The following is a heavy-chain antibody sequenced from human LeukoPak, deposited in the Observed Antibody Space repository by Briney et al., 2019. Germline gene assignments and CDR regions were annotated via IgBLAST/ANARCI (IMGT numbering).Heavy chain of an antibody. V-gene: IGHV3-7*01. Sequence: GGSLRLSCAASGFTFSSYWMSWVRQAPGKGLEWVANIKQDGSEKYYVDSVKGRFTISRDNAKNSLYLQMNSLRAEDTAVYYCAREPYFDLFFPFDYWGQGTLVTVSS. CDR3: AREPYFDLFFPFDY. J-gene: IGHJ4*02. D-gene: IGHD3-9*01. CDR1: GFTFSSYW. CDR2: IKQDGSEK.